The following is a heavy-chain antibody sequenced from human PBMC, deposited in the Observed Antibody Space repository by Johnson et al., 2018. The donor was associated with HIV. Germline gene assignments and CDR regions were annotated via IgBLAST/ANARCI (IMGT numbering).Heavy chain of an antibody. J-gene: IGHJ3*02. V-gene: IGHV3-30*04. CDR2: ISDHGRTT. D-gene: IGHD3-16*01. Sequence: QVQLVESGGGVVQPGRSLRLSCAASGFTFSSYAMHWVRQAPGKGLEWVAVISDHGRTTYFADSVKGRFTISRDNSKNTLYLQMNSLRPEDTAVYYCARGVVGVLSNALDIWGQGTMVSVSS. CDR1: GFTFSSYA. CDR3: ARGVVGVLSNALDI.